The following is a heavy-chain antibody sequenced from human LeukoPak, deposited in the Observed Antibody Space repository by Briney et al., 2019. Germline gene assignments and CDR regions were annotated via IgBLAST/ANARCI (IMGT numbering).Heavy chain of an antibody. V-gene: IGHV4-31*03. CDR3: ARDIGYYYDSSGYRYNWFDP. CDR1: GGSISSGGYY. CDR2: TYYSGST. D-gene: IGHD3-22*01. J-gene: IGHJ5*02. Sequence: PSETLSLTCTVSGGSISSGGYYWSWIRQHPGKGLEWIGYTYYSGSTYYNPSLKSRVTISVDTSKNQFSLKLSSVTAADTAVYYCARDIGYYYDSSGYRYNWFDPWGQGTLVTVSS.